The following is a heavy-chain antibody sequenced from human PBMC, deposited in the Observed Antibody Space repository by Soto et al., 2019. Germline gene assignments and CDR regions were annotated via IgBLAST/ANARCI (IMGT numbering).Heavy chain of an antibody. CDR3: TRHAIIPKLQYGMDV. J-gene: IGHJ6*02. CDR1: GGSISGYY. D-gene: IGHD2-2*02. CDR2: IFYRGNT. V-gene: IGHV4-59*01. Sequence: SETLSLTCTVSGGSISGYYWSWIRQPPGKGLEWIGYIFYRGNTLYSPSLQSRVTISVDTSKNQFSLRLSSVTTADTAVYYCTRHAIIPKLQYGMDVWGQGASGTVSS.